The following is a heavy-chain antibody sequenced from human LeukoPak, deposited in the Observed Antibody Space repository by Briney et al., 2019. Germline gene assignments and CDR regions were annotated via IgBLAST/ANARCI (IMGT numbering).Heavy chain of an antibody. CDR1: GFTVSSYA. CDR2: IGSGGTL. D-gene: IGHD3-16*01. Sequence: GGSLRLSCAASGFTVSSYAMGWVRQAPGKGLEWVSAIGSGGTLYYADSVKGRFSISRDISKNTLLLQMNSLRAEDTAVYYCARRRYDWGGDFANWGQGTLVTVSS. J-gene: IGHJ4*02. V-gene: IGHV3-23*01. CDR3: ARRRYDWGGDFAN.